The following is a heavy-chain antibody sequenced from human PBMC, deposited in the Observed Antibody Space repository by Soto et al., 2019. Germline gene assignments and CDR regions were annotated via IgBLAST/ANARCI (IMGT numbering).Heavy chain of an antibody. Sequence: QVQLVQSGAEEKKPGASVKVSCKASGYTFTAYAMHWVRQAPGQRLEWMGWINAGNGNTKYSQKFQGRVTITRDTSASTDYMELSSLRSGETAVYYCARAVAVPADFDYWGQGTLVTVSS. CDR3: ARAVAVPADFDY. V-gene: IGHV1-3*05. J-gene: IGHJ4*02. CDR2: INAGNGNT. D-gene: IGHD6-19*01. CDR1: GYTFTAYA.